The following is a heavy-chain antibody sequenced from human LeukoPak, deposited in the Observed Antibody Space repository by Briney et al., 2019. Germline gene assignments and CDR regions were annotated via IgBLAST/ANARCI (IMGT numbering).Heavy chain of an antibody. J-gene: IGHJ4*02. D-gene: IGHD3-10*01. V-gene: IGHV6-1*01. Sequence: TLSLTCAISGDRFSSNSAAWTWLRQSPSRGLVWLGRTYYRSKWYNDYAVSVKSRITINPDISKNQFSLQLNSVTPEDTAVYYCARQMGSFDYWGQGTLVTVSS. CDR2: TYYRSKWYN. CDR3: ARQMGSFDY. CDR1: GDRFSSNSAA.